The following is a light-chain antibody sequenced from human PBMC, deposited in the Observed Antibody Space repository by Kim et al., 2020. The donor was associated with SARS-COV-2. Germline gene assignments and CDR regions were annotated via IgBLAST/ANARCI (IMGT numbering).Light chain of an antibody. CDR1: SGHTSNA. J-gene: IGLJ3*02. Sequence: QLVLTQSPSASASLGASVKLTCTLSSGHTSNAIAWHQRQPGKGPRFLMKVNSDGSYNKGGGISDRFSGSSSGADRYLTISSLHSEDEADYYCQSWVSGSPQVFGGGTQLTVL. CDR3: QSWVSGSPQV. CDR2: VNSDGSY. V-gene: IGLV4-69*01.